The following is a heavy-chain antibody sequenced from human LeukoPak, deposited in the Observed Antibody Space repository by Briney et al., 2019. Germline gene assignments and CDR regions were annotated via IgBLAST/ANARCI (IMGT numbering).Heavy chain of an antibody. CDR2: IYSGGRT. Sequence: GGSLRLSCAASGFTVSSNYMSWVRQAPGKGLEWVSVIYSGGRTYYADSVRGRFTISRDNSRNTLYLQMNSLRAEDTAAYYCARSPEFPYYFDYWGQGALVTVSS. D-gene: IGHD2-21*01. J-gene: IGHJ4*02. CDR3: ARSPEFPYYFDY. V-gene: IGHV3-53*01. CDR1: GFTVSSNY.